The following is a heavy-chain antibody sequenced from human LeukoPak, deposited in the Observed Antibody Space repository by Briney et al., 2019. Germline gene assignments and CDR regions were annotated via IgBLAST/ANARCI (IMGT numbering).Heavy chain of an antibody. CDR1: GGSISSSGYY. J-gene: IGHJ4*02. D-gene: IGHD2-2*01. V-gene: IGHV4-39*02. CDR3: ARLGYCSSASCGPLDY. CDR2: IYYSGST. Sequence: PSETLSLTCTVSGGSISSSGYYWGWIRQPPGKGLEWIGNIYYSGSTYYNPSLKSRVTISVDTFKNHFSLKLNSVTAADTALYYCARLGYCSSASCGPLDYWGQGTLVTVSS.